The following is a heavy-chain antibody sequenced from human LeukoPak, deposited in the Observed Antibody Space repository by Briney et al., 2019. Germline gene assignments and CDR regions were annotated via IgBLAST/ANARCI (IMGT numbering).Heavy chain of an antibody. CDR2: IIPIFGTA. V-gene: IGHV1-69*06. D-gene: IGHD6-13*01. CDR1: GGTFSSYA. CDR3: ARDVGYSSSWYVFDY. J-gene: IGHJ4*02. Sequence: ASVKVSCKASGGTFSSYAISWVRQAPGQGLEWMGGIIPIFGTANYAQKFQGRVTITADKSTSTAYMELSSLRSEDTAVYYCARDVGYSSSWYVFDYWGQGTLVTVSS.